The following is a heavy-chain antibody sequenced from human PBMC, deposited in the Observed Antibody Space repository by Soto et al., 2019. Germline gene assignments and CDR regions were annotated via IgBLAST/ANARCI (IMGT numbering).Heavy chain of an antibody. CDR3: TTDTVTTFPGLDPFDY. D-gene: IGHD4-4*01. V-gene: IGHV3-15*01. CDR1: GFTFSNAW. J-gene: IGHJ4*02. CDR2: IKSKTDGGTT. Sequence: PXGSLRLSCAASGFTFSNAWMSWVRQAPGKGLEWVGRIKSKTDGGTTDYAAPVKGRFTISRDDSKNTLYLQMNSLKTEDTAVYYCTTDTVTTFPGLDPFDYWGQGTLVTVSS.